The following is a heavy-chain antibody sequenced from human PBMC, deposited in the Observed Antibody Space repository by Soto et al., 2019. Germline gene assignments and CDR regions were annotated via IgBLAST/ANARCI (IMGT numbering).Heavy chain of an antibody. CDR1: GGTFSSYA. CDR3: ARDSPSIAVAGTLYNDWFDP. V-gene: IGHV1-69*13. J-gene: IGHJ5*02. Sequence: SVKVSCKASGGTFSSYAISWVRQAPGQGLEWMGGIIPIFGTANYAQKFQGRVTITADEPTSTAYMELSSLRSEDTAVYYCARDSPSIAVAGTLYNDWFDPWGQGTLVTVSS. CDR2: IIPIFGTA. D-gene: IGHD6-19*01.